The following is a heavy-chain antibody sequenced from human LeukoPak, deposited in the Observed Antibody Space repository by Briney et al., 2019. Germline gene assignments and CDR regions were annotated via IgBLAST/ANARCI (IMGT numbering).Heavy chain of an antibody. CDR3: ARVWLQRLAFDI. D-gene: IGHD5-24*01. V-gene: IGHV3-48*03. J-gene: IGHJ3*02. CDR2: ISSSGSTI. CDR1: GFTFSSYE. Sequence: HPGGSLRLSCAASGFTFSSYEMNWVRQAPGKGLEWVSYISSSGSTIYYADSVKGRFTISRDNAKNSLYLQMNSLRAEDTAVYYCARVWLQRLAFDIWGQGTMVTVSS.